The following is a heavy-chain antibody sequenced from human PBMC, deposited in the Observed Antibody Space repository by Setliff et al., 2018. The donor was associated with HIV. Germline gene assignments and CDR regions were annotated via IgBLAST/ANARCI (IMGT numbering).Heavy chain of an antibody. CDR3: ARELSDRVNYYGSESLDPFDQ. D-gene: IGHD3-10*01. CDR2: IIPTFGPV. V-gene: IGHV1-69*13. CDR1: GGTFSSFA. Sequence: GASVKVSCKASGGTFSSFAFNWVRQAPGQGLEWMGDIIPTFGPVHYAQKFQGRVTITADDSTRTVYIELSSLRSEDSAVYYCARELSDRVNYYGSESLDPFDQWGQGTLVTVSS. J-gene: IGHJ4*02.